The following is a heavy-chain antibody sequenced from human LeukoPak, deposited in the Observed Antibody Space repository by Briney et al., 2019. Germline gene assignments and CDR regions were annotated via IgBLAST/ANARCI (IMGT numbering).Heavy chain of an antibody. Sequence: GESLKISCKGSGYSFAYYWIGWVRQMPGKGLEWMGIIYPGDSDDRYSPSFQGQVTISVDKSISTAYLQWSSLKASGTAMYYCARQSYGDWAFVDSWGQGTLVTVSS. V-gene: IGHV5-51*01. CDR1: GYSFAYYW. D-gene: IGHD4-17*01. J-gene: IGHJ4*02. CDR3: ARQSYGDWAFVDS. CDR2: IYPGDSDD.